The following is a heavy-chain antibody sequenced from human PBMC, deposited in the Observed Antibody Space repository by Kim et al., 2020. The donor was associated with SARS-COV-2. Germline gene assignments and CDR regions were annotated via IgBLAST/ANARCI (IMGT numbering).Heavy chain of an antibody. Sequence: GGSLRLSCAASGFAFGSYPMHWVRQAPGKGLEWVSLICWDAGYTYYADSLRGRFTISRDNSESSLYLQLNSLRSEDTAVYYCAKDAVSGSRSRPSHIDS. V-gene: IGHV3-43*01. CDR1: GFAFGSYP. CDR2: ICWDAGYT. J-gene: IGHJ5*01. CDR3: AKDAVSGSRSRPSHIDS. D-gene: IGHD3-10*01.